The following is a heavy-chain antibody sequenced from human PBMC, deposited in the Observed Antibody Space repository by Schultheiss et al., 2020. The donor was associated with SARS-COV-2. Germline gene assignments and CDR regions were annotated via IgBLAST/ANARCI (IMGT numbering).Heavy chain of an antibody. CDR3: ARSGVDSDAFDI. Sequence: SETLSLTCTVSGGSISSYYWGWIRQPPGKGLEWIGSIYYSGSTNYNPSLKSRVTISVDTSKNQFSLKLSSVTAADTAVYYCARSGVDSDAFDIWGQGTMVTVSS. V-gene: IGHV4-59*01. J-gene: IGHJ3*02. D-gene: IGHD3-3*01. CDR1: GGSISSYY. CDR2: IYYSGST.